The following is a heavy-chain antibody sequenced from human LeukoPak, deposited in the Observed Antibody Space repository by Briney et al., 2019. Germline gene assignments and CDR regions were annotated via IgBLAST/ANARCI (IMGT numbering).Heavy chain of an antibody. D-gene: IGHD3-9*01. V-gene: IGHV3-23*01. CDR1: GFTFSSYW. Sequence: GGSLRLSCAASGFTFSSYWMSWVRQAPGKGLEWVSAISGSGGSTYYADSVKGRFTISRDNSKNTLYLQVNSLRAEDTAVYYCAKDTPYYDILTVGYDYWGQGTLVTVSS. CDR3: AKDTPYYDILTVGYDY. CDR2: ISGSGGST. J-gene: IGHJ4*02.